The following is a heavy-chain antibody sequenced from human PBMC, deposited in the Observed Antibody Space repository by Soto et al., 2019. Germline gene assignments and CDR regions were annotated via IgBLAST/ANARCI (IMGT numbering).Heavy chain of an antibody. CDR2: IFSNDEK. J-gene: IGHJ5*02. CDR1: GFSLSNAGLG. Sequence: QVTVKESGPVLVKPTETLTLTCTVSGFSLSNAGLGVSWISQPTGKALEWLAHIFSNDEKSYSTSLKSRLAISKDTSRSQVVLTMTNMDPVDTATYYCASAYSTSWYWFDAWGQGTLVTVSS. V-gene: IGHV2-26*01. CDR3: ASAYSTSWYWFDA. D-gene: IGHD6-13*01.